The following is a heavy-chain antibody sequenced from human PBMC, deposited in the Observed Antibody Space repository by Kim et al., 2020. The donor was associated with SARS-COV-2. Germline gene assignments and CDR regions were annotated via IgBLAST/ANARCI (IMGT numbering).Heavy chain of an antibody. D-gene: IGHD2-8*01. V-gene: IGHV3-9*01. Sequence: KGRFTISRDNAKNAQYLQMNSLGAEDTAWYYCAKEPHRGYCTNGVCSYFEDWGQGTLVTVSS. J-gene: IGHJ1*01. CDR3: AKEPHRGYCTNGVCSYFED.